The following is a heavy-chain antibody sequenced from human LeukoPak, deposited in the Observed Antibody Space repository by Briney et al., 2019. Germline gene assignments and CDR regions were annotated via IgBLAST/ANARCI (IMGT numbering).Heavy chain of an antibody. D-gene: IGHD2-15*01. CDR1: GGSISSGGYY. CDR3: ARGLLVAAHYYFDY. CDR2: IYHSGST. J-gene: IGHJ4*02. Sequence: SETLSLTCTVSGGSISSGGYYWSWIRQPPGKGLEWIGYIYHSGSTYYNPSLKSRVTISVDRSKNQFSLKLSSVTAADTAVYYCARGLLVAAHYYFDYWGQGTLVTVSS. V-gene: IGHV4-30-2*01.